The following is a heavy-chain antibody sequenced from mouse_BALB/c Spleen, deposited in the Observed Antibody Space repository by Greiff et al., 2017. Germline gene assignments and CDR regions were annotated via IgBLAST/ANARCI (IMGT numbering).Heavy chain of an antibody. D-gene: IGHD1-2*01. Sequence: EVQLMESGGGLVQPGGSRKLSCAASGFTFSSFGMHWVRQAPEKGLEWVAYISSGSSTIYYADTVKGRFTISRDNPKNTLFLQMTSLRSEDTAMYYCARDGYGLDYWGQGTTLTVSS. CDR2: ISSGSSTI. CDR3: ARDGYGLDY. V-gene: IGHV5-17*02. CDR1: GFTFSSFG. J-gene: IGHJ2*01.